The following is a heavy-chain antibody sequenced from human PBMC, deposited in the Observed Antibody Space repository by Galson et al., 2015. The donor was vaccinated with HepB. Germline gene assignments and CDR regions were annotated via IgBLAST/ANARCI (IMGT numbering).Heavy chain of an antibody. Sequence: SLRLSCAASGFTFSSYAMSWVRQAPGKGLEWVSAISGSGGSTYYADSVKGRFTISRDNSKNTLYLQMNSLRAEDTAVYYCAKADIFQSSSWYGVGAFDYWGQGTLVTVSS. V-gene: IGHV3-23*01. CDR3: AKADIFQSSSWYGVGAFDY. J-gene: IGHJ4*02. D-gene: IGHD6-13*01. CDR2: ISGSGGST. CDR1: GFTFSSYA.